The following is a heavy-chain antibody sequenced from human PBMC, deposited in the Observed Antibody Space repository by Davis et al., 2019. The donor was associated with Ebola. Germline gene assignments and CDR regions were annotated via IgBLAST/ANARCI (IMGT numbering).Heavy chain of an antibody. CDR3: ARGKMYYLRGMDV. Sequence: SETLSLTCTMSGGSISSTYWSWIRQPPGKGLEWIGYIYYSGSTNYNPSLKSRVTISVDTSKNQFSLKLSSVTAADTAVYYCARGKMYYLRGMDVWGQGTTVTVSS. CDR1: GGSISSTY. J-gene: IGHJ6*02. D-gene: IGHD3-10*01. V-gene: IGHV4-59*12. CDR2: IYYSGST.